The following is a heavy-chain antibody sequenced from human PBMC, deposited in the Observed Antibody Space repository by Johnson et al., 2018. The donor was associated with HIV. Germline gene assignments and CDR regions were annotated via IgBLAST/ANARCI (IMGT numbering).Heavy chain of an antibody. Sequence: VQLVESGGGVVQPGKSLTLSCVGSGLSFSNFGIHWVRQAPGKGPEWVAVISFDGNLKKYADSVKGRFTISRDNSKNTLYLQMNRLRAEDTAVYYCARDLSLKWLCASDIWGQGTMVTVSS. CDR1: GLSFSNFG. CDR3: ARDLSLKWLCASDI. V-gene: IGHV3-33*08. D-gene: IGHD3-22*01. CDR2: ISFDGNLK. J-gene: IGHJ3*02.